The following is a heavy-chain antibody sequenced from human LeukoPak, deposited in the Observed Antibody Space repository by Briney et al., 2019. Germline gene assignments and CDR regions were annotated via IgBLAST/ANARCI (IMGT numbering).Heavy chain of an antibody. J-gene: IGHJ4*02. CDR3: VRDRGRASVDY. Sequence: GGSLRLSCAASGFTFSGYWMSWVRQAPGKGLEWVANIEQDASEEYYVDSVKGRFTISRDNAKNSLYLQMNSLRAEDTAVYYCVRDRGRASVDYWGQGTLVTVSS. D-gene: IGHD1-26*01. V-gene: IGHV3-7*01. CDR1: GFTFSGYW. CDR2: IEQDASEE.